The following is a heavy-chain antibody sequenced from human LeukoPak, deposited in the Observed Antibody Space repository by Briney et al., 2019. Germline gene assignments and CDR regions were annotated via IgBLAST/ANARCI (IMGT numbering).Heavy chain of an antibody. V-gene: IGHV4-39*07. CDR2: IYYSGST. D-gene: IGHD4-23*01. J-gene: IGHJ4*02. CDR1: GGSISSSSYY. Sequence: SETLSLTCTVSGGSISSSSYYWGWIRQPPGKGLEWIGSIYYSGSTYYNPSLKSRVTISVDTSKNQFSLKLSSVTAADTAVYYCARDGGNSPDYWGQGTLVTVSS. CDR3: ARDGGNSPDY.